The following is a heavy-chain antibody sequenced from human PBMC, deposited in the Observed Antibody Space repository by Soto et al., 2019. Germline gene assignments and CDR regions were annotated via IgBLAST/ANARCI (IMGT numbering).Heavy chain of an antibody. CDR3: ARGGGVGVAGSAAFDM. D-gene: IGHD3-3*01. V-gene: IGHV1-2*02. CDR2: INPATGAE. CDR1: GYPVTAYY. J-gene: IGHJ3*02. Sequence: QLHLVQSGAVVKKPGASVTVSCSASGYPVTAYYMHWVRQAPGRGLEWMGGINPATGAEKYTQTFQVRVTIARDTSTSTVVMDISGLTSVETALFYGARGGGVGVAGSAAFDMWCQGTLVTVSS.